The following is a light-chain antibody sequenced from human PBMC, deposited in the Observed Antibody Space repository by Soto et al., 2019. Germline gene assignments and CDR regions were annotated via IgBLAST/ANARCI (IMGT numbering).Light chain of an antibody. CDR1: QSVSSSY. Sequence: EIVLTQSPGTLSLSPGERATLSCRASQSVSSSYLARYQQKPGQAPRLLIYGASSRATGIPDRFSRSGSGTDFTLTISRLEPEDFAVYYCQQYGSLPYTFGQGTKLEIK. V-gene: IGKV3-20*01. CDR3: QQYGSLPYT. J-gene: IGKJ2*01. CDR2: GAS.